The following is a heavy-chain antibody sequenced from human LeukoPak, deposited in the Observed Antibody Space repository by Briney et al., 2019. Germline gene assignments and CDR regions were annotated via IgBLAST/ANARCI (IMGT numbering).Heavy chain of an antibody. D-gene: IGHD2-2*01. V-gene: IGHV4-4*07. CDR3: ARDYCSSTSCRHGAFDI. CDR2: IYTSGST. J-gene: IGHJ3*02. CDR1: GGSISSYC. Sequence: SETLSLTCTVSGGSISSYCWSWIRQPAGKGLEWIGRIYTSGSTNYNPSLKSRVTMSVDTSKNQFSLKLSSVTAADTAVYYCARDYCSSTSCRHGAFDIWGQGTMVTVSS.